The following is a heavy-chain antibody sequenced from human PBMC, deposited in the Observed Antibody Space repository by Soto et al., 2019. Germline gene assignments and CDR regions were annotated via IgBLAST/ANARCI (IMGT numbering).Heavy chain of an antibody. J-gene: IGHJ4*02. CDR2: INHSGST. Sequence: SETLSLTCAVYGGSFSGYYWSWIRQPPGKGLEWIGEINHSGSTNYNPSLKSRVTISVDTSKNQFSLKLSSVTAADTAVYYCARGSVAGGDCPFDYWGQGTLVTVSS. D-gene: IGHD2-21*02. V-gene: IGHV4-34*01. CDR3: ARGSVAGGDCPFDY. CDR1: GGSFSGYY.